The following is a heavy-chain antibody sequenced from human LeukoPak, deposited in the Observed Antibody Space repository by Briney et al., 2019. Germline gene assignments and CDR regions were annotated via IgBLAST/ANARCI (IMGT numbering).Heavy chain of an antibody. Sequence: GGSLRLSCAASGFTFSSYAMSWVRQAPGKGLEWVSAISGSGGSTYYADSVKGRFTISRDNSKNTLYLQMNSLRAEDTAVYYCARGLAAAGDAFDIWGQGTMVTVSS. CDR3: ARGLAAAGDAFDI. D-gene: IGHD6-13*01. CDR1: GFTFSSYA. J-gene: IGHJ3*02. V-gene: IGHV3-23*01. CDR2: ISGSGGST.